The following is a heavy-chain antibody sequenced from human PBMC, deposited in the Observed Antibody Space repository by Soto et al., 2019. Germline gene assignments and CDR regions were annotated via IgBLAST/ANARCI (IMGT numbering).Heavy chain of an antibody. CDR1: GASITGSFF. CDR2: FSLSGTT. V-gene: IGHV4-4*07. CDR3: ARGITPPGAPAWYYFDS. Sequence: SETLSLTGTVSGASITGSFFWSWMRQPAGKGLEWIGRFSLSGTTNYNPSLRSRVTMSADVSKNQFSLRITSVTAADTALYYCARGITPPGAPAWYYFDSWGQGTLVTVSS. J-gene: IGHJ4*02. D-gene: IGHD2-8*02.